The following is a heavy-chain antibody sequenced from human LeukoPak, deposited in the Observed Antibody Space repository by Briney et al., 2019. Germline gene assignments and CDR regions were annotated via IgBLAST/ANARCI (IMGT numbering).Heavy chain of an antibody. CDR2: ISYDGRNK. V-gene: IGHV3-30*03. CDR3: ARGELDLRWLSDY. J-gene: IGHJ4*02. Sequence: GGSLRLSCAASGFTFSSYWMSWVRQAPGKGLEWVAIISYDGRNKYYADSVKGRFTISRDNSKNTLYLQMNSLRAEDTAVYYCARGELDLRWLSDYWGQGTLVTVSS. D-gene: IGHD1-1*01. CDR1: GFTFSSYW.